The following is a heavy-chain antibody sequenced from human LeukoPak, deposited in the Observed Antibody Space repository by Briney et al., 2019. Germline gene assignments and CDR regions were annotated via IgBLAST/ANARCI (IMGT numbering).Heavy chain of an antibody. D-gene: IGHD2-21*02. V-gene: IGHV3-23*01. CDR1: GFAFSSYA. Sequence: GGSLRLSCAASGFAFSSYAMSWVRQAPGKGLEWVSAISGSGGSTYYADSVKGRFTISRDNSKNTLYLQMNSLRAEDTAVYYCAKDPGPIVVVTATNYWGQGTLVTVSS. J-gene: IGHJ4*02. CDR2: ISGSGGST. CDR3: AKDPGPIVVVTATNY.